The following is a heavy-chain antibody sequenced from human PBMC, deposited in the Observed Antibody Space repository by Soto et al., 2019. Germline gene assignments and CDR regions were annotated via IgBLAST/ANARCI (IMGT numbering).Heavy chain of an antibody. CDR2: INHSGTT. V-gene: IGHV4-34*01. Sequence: PSETLGLTWAVYGVSFSGYSWTWLRQAPGKGLEWIGEINHSGTTDYNPALKSRVTMSVDTSKNQFSLRVTSVTAADTAVYYCARARFDSWSHIYYGLDVWGQGTTVT. CDR1: GVSFSGYS. J-gene: IGHJ6*02. D-gene: IGHD3-3*01. CDR3: ARARFDSWSHIYYGLDV.